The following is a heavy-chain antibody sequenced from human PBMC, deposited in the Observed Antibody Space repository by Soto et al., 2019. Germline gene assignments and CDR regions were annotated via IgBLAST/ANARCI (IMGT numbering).Heavy chain of an antibody. Sequence: PGGSLRLSCAASGFTFSSYAMSWVRQAPGKGLEWVSTISDSGGNTYYADSVKGRFTISRDNSKNTLYLQVNSLRAEDTAVYYCAKDRARSPHDYWGQGTLVTVSS. J-gene: IGHJ4*02. CDR3: AKDRARSPHDY. CDR2: ISDSGGNT. V-gene: IGHV3-23*01. CDR1: GFTFSSYA. D-gene: IGHD6-19*01.